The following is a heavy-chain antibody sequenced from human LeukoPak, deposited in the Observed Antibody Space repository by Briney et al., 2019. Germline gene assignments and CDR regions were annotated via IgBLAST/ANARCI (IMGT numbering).Heavy chain of an antibody. CDR2: ISYDGNSE. J-gene: IGHJ5*02. D-gene: IGHD2-2*01. Sequence: PGGSLRLSCAASGFTFSDYGMHWVRQAPGKGLEWVAVISYDGNSEYYADSVKGRFSISRDNSKDTLYLQMNSLRTEATSVYSGEKRGSTSSYDPWGQGTLVTVSS. V-gene: IGHV3-30*03. CDR1: GFTFSDYG. CDR3: EKRGSTSSYDP.